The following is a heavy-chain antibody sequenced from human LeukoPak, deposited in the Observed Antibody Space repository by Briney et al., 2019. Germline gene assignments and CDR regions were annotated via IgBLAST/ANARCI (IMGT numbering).Heavy chain of an antibody. V-gene: IGHV4-59*08. CDR2: IYHSGST. CDR3: ARVIAVADTYGYYYYGMDV. D-gene: IGHD6-19*01. Sequence: SETLSLTCTVSGGSISSYYWSWIRQPPGKGLEWIGYIYHSGSTNYNPSLKSRVTISVDTSKNQFSLKLSSVTAAHTAVYYCARVIAVADTYGYYYYGMDVWGQGTTVTVSS. J-gene: IGHJ6*02. CDR1: GGSISSYY.